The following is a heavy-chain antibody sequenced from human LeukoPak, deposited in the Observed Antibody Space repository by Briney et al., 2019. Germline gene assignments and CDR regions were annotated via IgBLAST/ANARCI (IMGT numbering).Heavy chain of an antibody. V-gene: IGHV1-2*06. Sequence: ASVKVSCKASGYTFTGYYMHWVRQAPGQGLEWMGRINPNSGGTNYAQKFQGRVTMARDTSISTAYMELSRLRSEDTAVYYCARERYCSSTSCWRRAFDIWGQGTMVTVSS. CDR3: ARERYCSSTSCWRRAFDI. CDR1: GYTFTGYY. J-gene: IGHJ3*02. D-gene: IGHD2-2*01. CDR2: INPNSGGT.